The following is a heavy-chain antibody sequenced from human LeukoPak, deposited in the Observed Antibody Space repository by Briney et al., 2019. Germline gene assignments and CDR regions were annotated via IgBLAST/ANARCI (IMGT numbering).Heavy chain of an antibody. J-gene: IGHJ6*03. D-gene: IGHD5-18*01. V-gene: IGHV4-39*01. CDR1: GGSISSSSYY. CDR3: ARHRGYSYGYNYYYYMDV. Sequence: SETLSLTCTVSGGSISSSSYYWGWIRQPPGKGLEWIGSIYYSGSTYYNPSLKSRVTISVDTSKNQFSLKLSSVTAADTAVYYCARHRGYSYGYNYYYYMDVWGNGTTVTISS. CDR2: IYYSGST.